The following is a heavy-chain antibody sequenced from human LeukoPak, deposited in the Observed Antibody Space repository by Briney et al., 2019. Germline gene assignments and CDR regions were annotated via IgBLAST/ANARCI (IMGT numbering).Heavy chain of an antibody. CDR2: IIPIFGTA. Sequence: SVKVSCKASGGTFSSYAISWVRQAPGQGLGWMGGIIPIFGTANYAQKFQGRVTITTDESTSTAYMELSSLRSEDTAVYYCAKSYCGGDCSHYYYYMDVWGKGTTVTVSS. D-gene: IGHD2-21*02. V-gene: IGHV1-69*05. CDR3: AKSYCGGDCSHYYYYMDV. J-gene: IGHJ6*03. CDR1: GGTFSSYA.